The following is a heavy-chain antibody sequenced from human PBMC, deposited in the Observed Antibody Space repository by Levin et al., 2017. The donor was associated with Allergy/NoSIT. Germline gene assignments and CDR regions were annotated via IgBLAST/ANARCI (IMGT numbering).Heavy chain of an antibody. CDR1: GGTFSNYA. D-gene: IGHD6-19*01. CDR2: IIPIFGTA. CDR3: ARGVFSTGWSSD. J-gene: IGHJ4*02. V-gene: IGHV1-69*06. Sequence: KISCKASGGTFSNYAFSWVRQAPGQGLEWMGGIIPIFGTANYARKFQGRVTITADKSTTTAYMELTSLTSEDTALYYCARGVFSTGWSSDWGQGTLVTVSS.